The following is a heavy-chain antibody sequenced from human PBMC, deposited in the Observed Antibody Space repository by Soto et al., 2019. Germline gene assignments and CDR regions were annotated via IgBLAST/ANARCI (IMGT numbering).Heavy chain of an antibody. CDR1: GFTFNKYV. D-gene: IGHD3-10*01. CDR3: VKDGSGSDDSWFDS. Sequence: EVQLVESGGGLVQPGGSLRLSCSASGFTFNKYVMHWVCQAPGKGLEYVSAISGNGGNTYYTDSVKGRFTISRDNSKNTLYLQMSSLRAEDTAVYYCVKDGSGSDDSWFDSWGQGTLVTVSS. CDR2: ISGNGGNT. J-gene: IGHJ5*01. V-gene: IGHV3-64D*08.